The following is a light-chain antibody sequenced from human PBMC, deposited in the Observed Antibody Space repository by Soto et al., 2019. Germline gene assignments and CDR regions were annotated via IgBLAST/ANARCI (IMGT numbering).Light chain of an antibody. CDR1: QSIGRF. Sequence: DIQMTQSPSTLSASVGDRVTITCRASQSIGRFLAWYQHQPGKAPKLLIYDASTLESWVPSRFSGTGSGTEFTFSITSLQPEDLGTYYCQQCYMGWTFGQGNKVDFK. V-gene: IGKV1-5*01. CDR2: DAS. J-gene: IGKJ1*01. CDR3: QQCYMGWT.